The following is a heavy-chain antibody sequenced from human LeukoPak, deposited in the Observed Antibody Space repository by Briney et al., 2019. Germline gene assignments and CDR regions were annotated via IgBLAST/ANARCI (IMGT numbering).Heavy chain of an antibody. CDR1: GFTFSSYW. CDR2: ISWNSGSI. D-gene: IGHD1-7*01. J-gene: IGHJ6*02. V-gene: IGHV3-9*01. CDR3: AKAGLELVDYYGMDV. Sequence: GGSLRLSCGASGFTFSSYWMHWVRQAPGKGLEWVSGISWNSGSIGYADSVKGRFTISRDNAKNSLYLQMNSLRAEDTALYYCAKAGLELVDYYGMDVWGQGTTVTVSS.